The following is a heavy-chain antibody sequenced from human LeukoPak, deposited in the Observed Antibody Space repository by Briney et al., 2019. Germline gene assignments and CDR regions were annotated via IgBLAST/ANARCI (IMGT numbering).Heavy chain of an antibody. D-gene: IGHD2-21*02. CDR2: IWYDGSNK. V-gene: IGHV3-33*01. Sequence: GGSLRLSCAASGFTFSSYGMHWVRQAPGKGLEWVAVIWYDGSNKYYADSVKGRFTISRGNSKNTLYLQMNSLRAEDTAVYYCARDILSAYCGGDCYPLNGMDVWGQGTTVTVSS. CDR1: GFTFSSYG. CDR3: ARDILSAYCGGDCYPLNGMDV. J-gene: IGHJ6*02.